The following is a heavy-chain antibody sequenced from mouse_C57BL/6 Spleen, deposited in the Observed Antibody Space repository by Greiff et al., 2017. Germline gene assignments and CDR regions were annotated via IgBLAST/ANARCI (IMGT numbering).Heavy chain of an antibody. Sequence: EVKLMESGGGLVKPGGSLKLSCAASGFTFSDYGMHWVRQAPEKGLEWVAYISSGSSTIYYADTVKGRFTISRDNAKNTLFLQMTRLRSEDTAMYYCAREGYLCYFDYWGQGTTLTVAS. V-gene: IGHV5-17*01. CDR3: AREGYLCYFDY. CDR2: ISSGSSTI. J-gene: IGHJ2*01. CDR1: GFTFSDYG. D-gene: IGHD2-2*01.